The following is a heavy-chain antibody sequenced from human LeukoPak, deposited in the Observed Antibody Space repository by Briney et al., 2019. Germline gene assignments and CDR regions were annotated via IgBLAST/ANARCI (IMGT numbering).Heavy chain of an antibody. CDR2: ITASSTAI. D-gene: IGHD3-9*01. J-gene: IGHJ4*02. CDR3: ARTYYDILTGYNPYFDY. V-gene: IGHV3-21*01. CDR1: GFTFSTYT. Sequence: GGSLRLSCAASGFTFSTYTMNWVRQAPGKGLEWVSSITASSTAIYSADSVKGRFAISRDNAKNLLYLQMNSLRAEDTAVYYCARTYYDILTGYNPYFDYWGQGILVTVSS.